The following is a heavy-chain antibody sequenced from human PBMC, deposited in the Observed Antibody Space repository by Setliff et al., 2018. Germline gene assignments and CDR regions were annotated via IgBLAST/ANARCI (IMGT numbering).Heavy chain of an antibody. CDR3: ARARYCSGGRCYWTWLDS. CDR1: GGSISSSTYY. D-gene: IGHD2-15*01. V-gene: IGHV4-39*01. Sequence: PSETLSLTCTVSGGSISSSTYYWGWIRQPPGKGLQWIGNIYYTGSTCSDTSLKSRVTVSVDTSKNQFSLKLSSVTAADTAVYYCARARYCSGGRCYWTWLDSWAQGTLVTVSS. J-gene: IGHJ5*01. CDR2: IYYTGST.